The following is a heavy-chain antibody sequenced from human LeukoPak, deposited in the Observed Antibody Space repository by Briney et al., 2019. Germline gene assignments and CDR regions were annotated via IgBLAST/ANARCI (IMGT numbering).Heavy chain of an antibody. V-gene: IGHV4-31*03. Sequence: SQTLSLTCTVSGGSISSGGYYWSWIRQHPGKGLEWIGYIYYSGSTYYNPSLKSRVTISVDTSKNQFPLKLSSVTAADTAVYYCARSLPLLLWFGDSRGNAFDIWGQGTMVTVSS. CDR3: ARSLPLLLWFGDSRGNAFDI. D-gene: IGHD3-10*01. CDR2: IYYSGST. CDR1: GGSISSGGYY. J-gene: IGHJ3*02.